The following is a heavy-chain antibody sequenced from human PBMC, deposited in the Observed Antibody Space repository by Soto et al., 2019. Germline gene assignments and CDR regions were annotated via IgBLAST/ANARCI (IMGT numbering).Heavy chain of an antibody. CDR3: ATAPGGVFYYAMDV. D-gene: IGHD2-8*01. CDR2: IIPIFGTA. J-gene: IGHJ6*02. CDR1: GGTFSSYA. V-gene: IGHV1-69*13. Sequence: ASVKVSCKASGGTFSSYAISWVRQAPGQGLEWMGGIIPIFGTANYAQKFQGRVTITADESTSTAYMELSSLRGDDTAVYYCATAPGGVFYYAMDVWGQGVTVTVSS.